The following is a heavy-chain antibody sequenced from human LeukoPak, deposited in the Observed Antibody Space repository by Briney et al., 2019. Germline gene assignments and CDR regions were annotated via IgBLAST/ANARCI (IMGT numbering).Heavy chain of an antibody. CDR1: GFIISDYA. Sequence: GGSLRLSCSASGFIISDYAMHWVRQAPGKGLEYVSGISANGGSTYYANSVKGRFTISRDTSKNTLYLQMSSLRAEDTAIYYCVKDLYKGDSASWYFFHYWGQGTLVTVSS. D-gene: IGHD6-13*01. CDR3: VKDLYKGDSASWYFFHY. V-gene: IGHV3-64D*06. J-gene: IGHJ4*02. CDR2: ISANGGST.